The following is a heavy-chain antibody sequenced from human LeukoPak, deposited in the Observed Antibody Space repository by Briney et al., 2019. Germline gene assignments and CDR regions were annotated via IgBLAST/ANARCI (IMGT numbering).Heavy chain of an antibody. CDR2: TSGNADST. CDR3: AKEPREYGPHYFEN. CDR1: GFTFSSYS. V-gene: IGHV3-23*01. Sequence: GGSLRLSCAASGFTFSSYSMNWVRQAPGKGLEWVSSTSGNADSTHYIDSVKGRFTISRDRSKNTLFLQMNSLRSEDTAVYYCAKEPREYGPHYFENWGQGTLVTVSS. D-gene: IGHD4-17*01. J-gene: IGHJ4*02.